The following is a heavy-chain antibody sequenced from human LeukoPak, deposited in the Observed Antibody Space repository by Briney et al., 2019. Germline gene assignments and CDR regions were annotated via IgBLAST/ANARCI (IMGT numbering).Heavy chain of an antibody. Sequence: PGGSLRLSCAASGFTFNNYAMNWVRQAPGKGLEWVSSINGGGETTYYADSARGAFSISRDTSQNTLYLQMNSLRAEDTAVYYCARDYADYVGYFFFDYWGQGTLVTVSS. CDR2: INGGGETT. V-gene: IGHV3-23*01. J-gene: IGHJ4*02. D-gene: IGHD4-17*01. CDR3: ARDYADYVGYFFFDY. CDR1: GFTFNNYA.